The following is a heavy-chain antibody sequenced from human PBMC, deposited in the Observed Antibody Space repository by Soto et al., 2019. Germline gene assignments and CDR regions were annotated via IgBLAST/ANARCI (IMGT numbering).Heavy chain of an antibody. J-gene: IGHJ6*02. CDR3: AADPLGGIYYYYYGMDV. V-gene: IGHV1-58*01. CDR1: GFTFTSSA. Sequence: GASVKVSCKASGFTFTSSAVQWVRQARGQRLEWIGWIVVGSGNTNYAQKFQERVTITRDMSTSTAYMELSSLRSEDTAVYYCAADPLGGIYYYYYGMDVWGQGTTVTVS. CDR2: IVVGSGNT. D-gene: IGHD3-3*01.